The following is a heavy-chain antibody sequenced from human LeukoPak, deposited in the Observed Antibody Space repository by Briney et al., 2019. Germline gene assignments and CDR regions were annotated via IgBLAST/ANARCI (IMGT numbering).Heavy chain of an antibody. CDR3: ARVIPYYYYYMDV. CDR1: GGSISSYY. Sequence: SETLSLTFTVSGGSISSYYWSWIRQPAGKGLEWIGLIYTSGSTNYNPSLKSRVSMSLDTSKNQFSLGLSSVTASDTAVYYCARVIPYYYYYMDVWGKGTTVTVSS. V-gene: IGHV4-4*07. J-gene: IGHJ6*03. D-gene: IGHD2/OR15-2a*01. CDR2: IYTSGST.